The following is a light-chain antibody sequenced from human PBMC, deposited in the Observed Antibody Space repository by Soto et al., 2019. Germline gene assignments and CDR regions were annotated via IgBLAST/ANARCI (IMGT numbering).Light chain of an antibody. CDR1: SSDVGGFNY. Sequence: QSALTQPPSVSGSPGQSVTISCTGTSSDVGGFNYVSWYQHHPGKAPKLMIYGVSKRPSGVPDRFSGSKSGNTASLTISGLQAEDEADYYCCSYAGGYTHYVFATGTKVTVL. CDR3: CSYAGGYTHYV. J-gene: IGLJ1*01. CDR2: GVS. V-gene: IGLV2-11*01.